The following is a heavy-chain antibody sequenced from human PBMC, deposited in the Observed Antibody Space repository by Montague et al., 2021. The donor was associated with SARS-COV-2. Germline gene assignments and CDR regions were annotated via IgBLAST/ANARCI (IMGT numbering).Heavy chain of an antibody. V-gene: IGHV6-1*01. J-gene: IGHJ6*02. CDR3: ARDTRIQLWFDRDYYYSMDV. CDR1: GDSVSSNSAA. CDR2: TYYRSKWYN. D-gene: IGHD5-18*01. Sequence: CAISGDSVSSNSAAWNWIRQSPSRGLEWPGRTYYRSKWYNDYAVSVKSRITINPDTSKNQFSLQLNSVTPEDTAVYYCARDTRIQLWFDRDYYYSMDVWGQGTTVTVSS.